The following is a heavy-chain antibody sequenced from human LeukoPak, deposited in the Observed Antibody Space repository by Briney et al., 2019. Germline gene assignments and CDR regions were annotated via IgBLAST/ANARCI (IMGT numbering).Heavy chain of an antibody. CDR3: AGGKAVADLFDY. J-gene: IGHJ4*02. Sequence: ASVKVSCKASGGTFSSYAISWVRQAPGQGLEWMGGIIPIFGTANYAQKFQGRVTITADESTSTAYMELSSLRSEDTAVYYCAGGKAVADLFDYWGQGTLVTVSS. CDR2: IIPIFGTA. CDR1: GGTFSSYA. V-gene: IGHV1-69*13. D-gene: IGHD6-19*01.